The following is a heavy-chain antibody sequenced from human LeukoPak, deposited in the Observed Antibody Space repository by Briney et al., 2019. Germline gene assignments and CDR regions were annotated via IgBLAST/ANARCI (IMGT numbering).Heavy chain of an antibody. CDR2: IKQDGSEK. V-gene: IGHV3-7*01. D-gene: IGHD3-22*01. Sequence: PGGSLRLSCSASGFTFSTYLMSWVRQAPGRGLEWVANIKQDGSEKYYVDSVKGRFTISRDNAKNTLYLQMNSLRAEDTAVYYCAREGQWLFDYWGQGTLVTVSS. CDR1: GFTFSTYL. J-gene: IGHJ4*02. CDR3: AREGQWLFDY.